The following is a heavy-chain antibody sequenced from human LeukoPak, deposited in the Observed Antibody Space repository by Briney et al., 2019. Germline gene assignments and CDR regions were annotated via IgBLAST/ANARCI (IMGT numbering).Heavy chain of an antibody. CDR1: GFTISGHW. V-gene: IGHV3-74*01. CDR3: AREDTTLVASSRLDY. J-gene: IGHJ4*02. D-gene: IGHD5-18*01. CDR2: INSDGNSI. Sequence: PGGFLRLSCAAAGFTISGHWMHWVRQGPGKGHVWASRINSDGNSIAYADSVKGRFTISRDNANNMLYQQMNSLRAEDTAIYYCAREDTTLVASSRLDYWGQGTLVTVSS.